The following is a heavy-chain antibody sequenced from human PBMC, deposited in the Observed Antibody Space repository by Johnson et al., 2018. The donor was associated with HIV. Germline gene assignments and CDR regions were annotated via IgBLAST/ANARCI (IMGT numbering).Heavy chain of an antibody. CDR1: GFAFRTYW. CDR3: AKGNSGIYGLTHAFDI. CDR2: IYNDGSRT. V-gene: IGHV3-74*03. Sequence: VQLVESGGGLVQPVGSLRLSCAASGFAFRTYWMVWVRQVPGKRPVWVARIYNDGSRTTYADSVRGRFTISRDNAKYTVDLQMNSLRVEDTAVYYCAKGNSGIYGLTHAFDIWGQGTMVTVSS. J-gene: IGHJ3*02. D-gene: IGHD1-26*01.